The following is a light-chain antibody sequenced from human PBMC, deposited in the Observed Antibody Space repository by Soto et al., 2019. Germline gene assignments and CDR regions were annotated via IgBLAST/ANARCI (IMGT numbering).Light chain of an antibody. V-gene: IGLV2-23*02. CDR2: EVS. Sequence: QSALTQPASVSGSPGQSITISCTGTSSDVGSYNLVSWYQQHPGKAPKLMIYEVSKRPSGVSNRFSGPKSGNTASLTISGLQAEDEADYYCCSYAGSSTSVVFGGGTKLTVL. CDR1: SSDVGSYNL. CDR3: CSYAGSSTSVV. J-gene: IGLJ2*01.